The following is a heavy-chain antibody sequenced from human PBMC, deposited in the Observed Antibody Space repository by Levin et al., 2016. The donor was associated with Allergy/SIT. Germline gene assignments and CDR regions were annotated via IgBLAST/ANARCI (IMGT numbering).Heavy chain of an antibody. V-gene: IGHV1-2*02. CDR2: IDPHSGGT. CDR3: ARDSGLVRAAGMIDY. Sequence: ASVKVSCKASGYSFTAYHMNWIRQAPGQGLEWMGWIDPHSGGTDLAQKFRGRVTMTRDTSINTIYMELSRLRFDDTATYYCARDSGLVRAAGMIDYWGQGTLVSVSS. D-gene: IGHD6-13*01. J-gene: IGHJ4*02. CDR1: GYSFTAYH.